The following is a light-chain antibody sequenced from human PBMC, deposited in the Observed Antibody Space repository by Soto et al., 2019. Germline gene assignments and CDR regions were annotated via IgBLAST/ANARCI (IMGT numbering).Light chain of an antibody. CDR1: QSVSSN. V-gene: IGKV3-20*01. Sequence: EIVMTQSPATLSVSPGERATLSCRASQSVSSNLAWYQQKPGQAPRLLIYGASSRATGIPDRFSGSGSGTDFTLTINRLEPEDFAVYYCQQYGSSPGTFGQGTKVDI. J-gene: IGKJ1*01. CDR3: QQYGSSPGT. CDR2: GAS.